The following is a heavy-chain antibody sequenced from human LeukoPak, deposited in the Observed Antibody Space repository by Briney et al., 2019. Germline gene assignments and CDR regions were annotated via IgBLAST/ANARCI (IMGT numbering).Heavy chain of an antibody. V-gene: IGHV3-23*01. CDR1: GFTFSSYA. CDR2: ISGSGGST. CDR3: ARGIPDYGGNWYYFDS. Sequence: PGGSLRLSCAASGFTFSSYAMSWVRQAPGKGLEWVSAISGSGGSTYYADSVKGRFTISRDNSKNTLYLQMNSLRDEDTAVYYCARGIPDYGGNWYYFDSGGQGTLVTVSS. D-gene: IGHD4-23*01. J-gene: IGHJ4*02.